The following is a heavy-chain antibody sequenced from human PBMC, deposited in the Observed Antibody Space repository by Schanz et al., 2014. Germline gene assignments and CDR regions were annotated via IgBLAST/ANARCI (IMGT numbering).Heavy chain of an antibody. CDR2: IASGGSHT. CDR1: GITFSDYA. D-gene: IGHD2-8*01. J-gene: IGHJ6*02. V-gene: IGHV3-23*01. CDR3: TKDTIGYQKPIDV. Sequence: EVQLLESGGALEQPGGSLRLSCAASGITFSDYAMSWVRQAPGKGLEWVSTIASGGSHTFYADSVTGRFTISGDNSKNTLYLQMNSLRAEDTAVYYCTKDTIGYQKPIDVWGQGTTVTVSS.